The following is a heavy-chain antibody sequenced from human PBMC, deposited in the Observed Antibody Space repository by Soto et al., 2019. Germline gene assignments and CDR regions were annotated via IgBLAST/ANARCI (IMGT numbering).Heavy chain of an antibody. J-gene: IGHJ4*02. D-gene: IGHD6-13*01. CDR2: ISSSSSYI. CDR1: GFTFSSYS. V-gene: IGHV3-21*01. Sequence: EVQLVEFGGGLVKPGGSLRLSCAASGFTFSSYSMNWVRQAPGKGLEWASSISSSSSYIYYADSAKGRFTLSKDHAKNSLYLQVNSLRAEDTAVYYCAREGIAAALDYWGQGTLVTVSS. CDR3: AREGIAAALDY.